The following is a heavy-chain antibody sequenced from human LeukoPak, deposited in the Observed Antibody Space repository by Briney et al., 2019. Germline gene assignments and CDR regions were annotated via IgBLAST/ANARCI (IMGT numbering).Heavy chain of an antibody. J-gene: IGHJ4*02. V-gene: IGHV3-23*01. D-gene: IGHD2/OR15-2a*01. CDR1: GFTFSSYA. Sequence: GGSLRLSCAASGFTFSSYAMSWVRQAPGEGLEWVSAISGTGGGTYYADSVKGRFTISRDNSKNTLYLQMNSLRAEDTAVYYCAKGASAAPTFYCDYWGQGTLVTVSS. CDR3: AKGASAAPTFYCDY. CDR2: ISGTGGGT.